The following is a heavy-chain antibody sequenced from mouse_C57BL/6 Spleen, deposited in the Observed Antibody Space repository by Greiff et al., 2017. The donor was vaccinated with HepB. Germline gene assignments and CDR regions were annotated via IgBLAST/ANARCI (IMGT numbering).Heavy chain of an antibody. J-gene: IGHJ3*01. V-gene: IGHV1-69*01. D-gene: IGHD2-4*01. CDR2: IDPSDSYT. CDR1: GYTFTSYW. CDR3: ARPFYDYDGFAY. Sequence: QVQLQQPGAELVMPGASVKLSCKASGYTFTSYWMHWVKQRPGQGLEWIGEIDPSDSYTNYNQKFKGKSTLTVDKSSSTAYMQLSSLTSEDSAVYYCARPFYDYDGFAYWVQGTLVTVSA.